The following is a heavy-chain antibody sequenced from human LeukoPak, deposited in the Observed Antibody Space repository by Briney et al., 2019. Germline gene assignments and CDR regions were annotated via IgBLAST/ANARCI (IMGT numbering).Heavy chain of an antibody. CDR3: PKDNWLSD. Sequence: QTGGSLRLSCAASGFTFSSYDMHWVRQAPGKGLEWVAIISYDGSNKYYADSVKGRFTISRDNSKNTLYLQMNSLRPEDTAVFYCPKDNWLSDWGQGTLVTVSS. CDR2: ISYDGSNK. D-gene: IGHD1-20*01. J-gene: IGHJ4*02. V-gene: IGHV3-30*18. CDR1: GFTFSSYD.